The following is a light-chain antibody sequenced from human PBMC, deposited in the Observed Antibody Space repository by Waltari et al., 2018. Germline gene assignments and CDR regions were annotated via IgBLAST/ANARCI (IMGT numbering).Light chain of an antibody. Sequence: DIQLTQSPSFLSASVGDRVTITCRASQDITSFLAWYQQKPGKAPKLLIFAASTLQSGVPSRFSGSGSGTEFTLTISSLLPEDFATYYCQQLKNSPLTFGGGTKVEIK. CDR1: QDITSF. V-gene: IGKV1-9*01. J-gene: IGKJ4*01. CDR3: QQLKNSPLT. CDR2: AAS.